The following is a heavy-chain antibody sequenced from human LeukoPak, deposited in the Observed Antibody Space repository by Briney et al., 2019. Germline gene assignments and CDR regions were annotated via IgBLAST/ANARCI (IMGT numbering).Heavy chain of an antibody. V-gene: IGHV4-39*07. CDR2: IYYSGST. CDR3: ARDSRPVSGSYYSRGLFDY. CDR1: GDSISSSSYY. Sequence: SETLSLTCTVSGDSISSSSYYWGWIRQPPGKGLEWIGSIYYSGSTYYNPSLKSRVIISVDTSKNQFSLKLSSVTAADTAVYYCARDSRPVSGSYYSRGLFDYWGQGTLVTVSS. D-gene: IGHD3-10*01. J-gene: IGHJ4*02.